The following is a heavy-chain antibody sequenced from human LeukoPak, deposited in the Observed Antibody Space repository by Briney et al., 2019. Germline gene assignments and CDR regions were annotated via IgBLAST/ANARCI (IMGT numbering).Heavy chain of an antibody. J-gene: IGHJ6*03. V-gene: IGHV4-59*08. CDR2: IHYSGST. Sequence: SETLSLTCTVSGDSISSYYWSWIRQPPGKGLEWIGYIHYSGSTNYNPSLKSRVTISVDTSKNQFSLKLSSVTAADTAVYYCARLRYFDWLLPTPGDYYYYMDVWGKGTTVTVSS. CDR3: ARLRYFDWLLPTPGDYYYYMDV. D-gene: IGHD3-9*01. CDR1: GDSISSYY.